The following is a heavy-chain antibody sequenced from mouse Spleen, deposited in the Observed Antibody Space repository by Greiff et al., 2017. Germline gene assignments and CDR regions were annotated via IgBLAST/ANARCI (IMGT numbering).Heavy chain of an antibody. Sequence: VQLQQPGAELARPGASVKLSCKASGYTFTSYGISWVKQRTGQGLECIGEIYPRSGNTYYNEKFKGKATLTADKSSSTAYMELRSLTSEDSAVYFCARSRFEYGSSWFAYWGQGTLVTVSA. J-gene: IGHJ3*01. CDR2: IYPRSGNT. D-gene: IGHD1-1*01. V-gene: IGHV1-81*01. CDR3: ARSRFEYGSSWFAY. CDR1: GYTFTSYG.